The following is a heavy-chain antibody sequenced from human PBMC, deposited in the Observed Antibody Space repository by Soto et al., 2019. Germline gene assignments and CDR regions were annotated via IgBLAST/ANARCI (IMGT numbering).Heavy chain of an antibody. D-gene: IGHD4-17*01. Sequence: SETLSLTCTVSGGSISSYYWSWIRQPPGKGLEWIGYIYYSGSTNYNPSLKSRVTISVDTSKNQFSLKLSSVTAADTAVYYCARSGGTVTFDYWGQGTLVTVSS. V-gene: IGHV4-59*08. CDR2: IYYSGST. CDR3: ARSGGTVTFDY. CDR1: GGSISSYY. J-gene: IGHJ4*02.